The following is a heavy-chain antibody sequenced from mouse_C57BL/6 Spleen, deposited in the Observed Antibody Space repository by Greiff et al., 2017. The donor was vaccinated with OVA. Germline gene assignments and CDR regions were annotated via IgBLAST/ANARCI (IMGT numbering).Heavy chain of an antibody. CDR1: GFNIKGYY. Sequence: VQLQQSGAELVKPGASVKLSCTASGFNIKGYYMHWVKQRPEQGLEWIGRIDPGDGETKYAAKFQGKATITADTSSNTSYLQLSSLTSEDTAVYYCTRSYYGSSYWFADWGQGTLVTVSA. D-gene: IGHD1-1*01. CDR3: TRSYYGSSYWFAD. CDR2: IDPGDGET. V-gene: IGHV14-2*01. J-gene: IGHJ3*01.